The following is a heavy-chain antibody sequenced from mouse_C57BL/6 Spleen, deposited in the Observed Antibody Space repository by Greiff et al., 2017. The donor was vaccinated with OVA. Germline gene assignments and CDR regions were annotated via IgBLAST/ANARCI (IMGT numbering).Heavy chain of an antibody. V-gene: IGHV6-6*01. CDR1: GFTFSDAW. D-gene: IGHD2-4*01. CDR3: TGGRYYDYDERYYFDY. J-gene: IGHJ2*01. Sequence: EVKVVESGGGLVQPGGSMKLSCAASGFTFSDAWMDWVRQSPEKGLEWVAEIRNKANNHASYYAESVKGRFTISRDDSKSSVYLQMNIVRAEDTGIYYCTGGRYYDYDERYYFDYWGQGTTLTVSS. CDR2: IRNKANNHAS.